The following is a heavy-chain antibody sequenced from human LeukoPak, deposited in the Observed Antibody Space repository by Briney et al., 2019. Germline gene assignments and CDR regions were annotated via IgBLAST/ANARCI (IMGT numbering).Heavy chain of an antibody. CDR1: GFTFSSYA. CDR2: ISGSGGST. V-gene: IGHV3-23*01. J-gene: IGHJ5*02. D-gene: IGHD3-22*01. CDR3: AQDTYSYEKSA. Sequence: GGSLRLSCAASGFTFSSYAMSWVRQAPGKGLEWVSAISGSGGSTYYADSVKGRFTISRDNSKNTLYLQMNTLRAEDTAVYYCAQDTYSYEKSAWGQGTLVTVSS.